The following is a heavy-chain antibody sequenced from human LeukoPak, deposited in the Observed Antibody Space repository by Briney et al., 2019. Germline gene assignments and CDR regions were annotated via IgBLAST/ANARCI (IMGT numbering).Heavy chain of an antibody. CDR2: IRYDGSNK. D-gene: IGHD7-27*01. Sequence: GGSLRLSCAASGFTFSSYGMHWVRQAPGKGLEWVAFIRYDGSNKYYADSVKGRFTISRDNSKNTLYLQMNSLRAEDTAVYYCARPLVGTFVAFDIWGQGTMVTVSS. CDR1: GFTFSSYG. V-gene: IGHV3-30*02. J-gene: IGHJ3*02. CDR3: ARPLVGTFVAFDI.